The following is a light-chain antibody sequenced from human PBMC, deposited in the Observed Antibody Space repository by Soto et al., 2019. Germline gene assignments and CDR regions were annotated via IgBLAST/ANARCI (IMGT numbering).Light chain of an antibody. J-gene: IGLJ1*01. CDR3: CSSTGIASLV. Sequence: QSVLTQPASVSGSPGQTITISCTGSSSDIGSYNYVSWYQHHPGKAPKLIIYEVTNRPSGVSNRFSGSKSDNTASLTISGLQSEDEADYYCCSSTGIASLVFAAGTKLTVL. CDR2: EVT. V-gene: IGLV2-14*01. CDR1: SSDIGSYNY.